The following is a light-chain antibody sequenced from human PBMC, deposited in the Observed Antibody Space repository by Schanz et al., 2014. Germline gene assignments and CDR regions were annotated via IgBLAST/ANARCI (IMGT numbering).Light chain of an antibody. CDR1: SSNIGNNY. CDR2: GDN. Sequence: QSVLTQPPSVSAAPGQKVTISCSGSSSNIGNNYISWYQQLPGTAPKLLIYGDNIRPSGVPDRFSGSKSGSSASLAITGLQAADEADYYCAAWDDSLNGRWVFGGGTKLTVL. J-gene: IGLJ3*02. V-gene: IGLV1-51*02. CDR3: AAWDDSLNGRWV.